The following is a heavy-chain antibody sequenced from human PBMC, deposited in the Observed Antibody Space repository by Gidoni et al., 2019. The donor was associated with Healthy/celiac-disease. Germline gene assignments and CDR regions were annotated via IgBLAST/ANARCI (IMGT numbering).Heavy chain of an antibody. J-gene: IGHJ4*02. D-gene: IGHD3-16*01. CDR2: IYYSGST. Sequence: SGDYYWSWIRQPPGKGLEWIGYIYYSGSTYYNPSLKSRVTISVDTSKNQFSLKLSSVTAADTAVYYCARASASIMITFGGVTVGVWGQGTLVIVSS. V-gene: IGHV4-30-4*01. CDR3: ARASASIMITFGGVTVGV. CDR1: SGDYY.